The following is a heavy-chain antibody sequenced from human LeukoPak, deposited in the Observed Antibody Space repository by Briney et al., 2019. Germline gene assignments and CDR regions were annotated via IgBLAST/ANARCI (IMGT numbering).Heavy chain of an antibody. CDR2: ITSGSSHI. CDR3: ARDPYSGSYGADYYYYMDV. D-gene: IGHD1-26*01. V-gene: IGHV3-21*01. CDR1: GFTFSSYW. J-gene: IGHJ6*03. Sequence: GGSLRLSCAASGFTFSSYWMSWVRQAPGKVLEWVSSITSGSSHIYYADSVKGRFTISRDNAKSSLYLQMNSLRAEDTAVYYCARDPYSGSYGADYYYYMDVWGKGTTVTISS.